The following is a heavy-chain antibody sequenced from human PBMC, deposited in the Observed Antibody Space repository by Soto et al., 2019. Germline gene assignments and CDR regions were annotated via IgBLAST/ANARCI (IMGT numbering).Heavy chain of an antibody. V-gene: IGHV6-1*01. Sequence: SQTLSLTCAISGDSVSSNSAAWNWIRQSPSRGLVWLGRTYYRSKWYNDYAVSVKSRITINPDTSKNQFSLQLNSVTPEDTAVYYCARDRRIAAAGNYYYYMDVWGKGTTVTVSS. J-gene: IGHJ6*03. CDR3: ARDRRIAAAGNYYYYMDV. CDR2: TYYRSKWYN. D-gene: IGHD6-13*01. CDR1: GDSVSSNSAA.